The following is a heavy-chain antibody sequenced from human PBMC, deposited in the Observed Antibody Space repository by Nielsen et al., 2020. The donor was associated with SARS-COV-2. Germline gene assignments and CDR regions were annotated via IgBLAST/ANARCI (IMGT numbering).Heavy chain of an antibody. CDR1: GFTFSDYY. CDR3: AKQRGYSSDY. D-gene: IGHD5-18*01. Sequence: GESLKISCAASGFTFSDYYMSWIRQAPGKGLEWVSYISSSSSYTNYADSVKGRFTISRDNAKNSLYLQMNSLRAEDTAVYYCAKQRGYSSDYWGQGTLVTVSS. CDR2: ISSSSSYT. J-gene: IGHJ4*02. V-gene: IGHV3-11*06.